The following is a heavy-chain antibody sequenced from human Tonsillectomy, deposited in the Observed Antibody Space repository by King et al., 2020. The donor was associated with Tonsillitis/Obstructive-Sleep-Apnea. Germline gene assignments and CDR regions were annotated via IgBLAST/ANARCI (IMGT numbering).Heavy chain of an antibody. CDR3: AREGVVGLRVSWFDP. J-gene: IGHJ5*02. CDR2: FNWDGGSS. V-gene: IGHV3-20*04. D-gene: IGHD2-2*01. CDR1: GFTFDDFG. Sequence: VQLVESGGGVVRPGGSLRPSCADSGFTFDDFGKSWVRQAPGKGVGGGSGFNWDGGSSGYADSVKGRFTISSDNAKNSLYLQMNSLRAEDTALYYCAREGVVGLRVSWFDPWGQGTLVTVSS.